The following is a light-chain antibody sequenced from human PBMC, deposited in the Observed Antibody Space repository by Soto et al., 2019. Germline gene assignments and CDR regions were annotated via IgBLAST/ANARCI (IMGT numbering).Light chain of an antibody. J-gene: IGLJ3*02. CDR2: LDSDGSH. CDR1: RGHSTYA. Sequence: QSVLTQSPSASASLGASVKLTCTLSRGHSTYAIAWHQQQPEKGPRYLMKLDSDGSHSKGDGIPDRFSGSSSGAERYLTISSLQSEDEADYYCQTWATVPDWVFGGGTKVTVL. CDR3: QTWATVPDWV. V-gene: IGLV4-69*01.